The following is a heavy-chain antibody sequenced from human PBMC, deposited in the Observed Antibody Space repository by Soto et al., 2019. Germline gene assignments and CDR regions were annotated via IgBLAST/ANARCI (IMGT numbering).Heavy chain of an antibody. CDR1: GYTFTSYG. J-gene: IGHJ3*02. D-gene: IGHD2-2*01. CDR2: ISAYNGNT. V-gene: IGHV1-18*01. Sequence: QVPLVQSGAEVKKPGASVKVSCKASGYTFTSYGISWVRQAPGQGLEWMGWISAYNGNTNYAQKLQGRVTMTTDTSTSTAYMELRSLRSDDTAVYYCARDNTVVPAAILIVVQSLDAFDIWGQGTMVTVSS. CDR3: ARDNTVVPAAILIVVQSLDAFDI.